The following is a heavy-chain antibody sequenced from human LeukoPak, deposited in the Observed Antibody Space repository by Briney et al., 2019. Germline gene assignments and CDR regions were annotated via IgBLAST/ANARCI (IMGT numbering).Heavy chain of an antibody. V-gene: IGHV4-34*01. D-gene: IGHD3-3*01. CDR1: GGSFSGYY. CDR2: INHSGSI. J-gene: IGHJ6*02. CDR3: ARGLYYDFWSGYYTHLLDYYYGMDV. Sequence: SETLSLTCAVYGGSFSGYYWSWIRQPPGKGLEWIGEINHSGSINYNPSLKSRVTTSVDTSKNQFSLKLSSVTAADTAVYYCARGLYYDFWSGYYTHLLDYYYGMDVWGQGTTVTVSS.